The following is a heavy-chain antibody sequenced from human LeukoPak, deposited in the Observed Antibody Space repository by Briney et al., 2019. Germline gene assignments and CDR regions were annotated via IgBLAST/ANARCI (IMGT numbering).Heavy chain of an antibody. CDR3: ARAPSEIGGYYPEYFRH. CDR2: IKSDGST. J-gene: IGHJ1*01. D-gene: IGHD3-22*01. CDR1: RFTFSTYW. Sequence: PGGSLRLSCAASRFTFSTYWMHWVRQALGKGLVWVSRIKSDGSTNYADSVKGRFTISRDNAKNTLSLQMNSLRPEDTGVYYCARAPSEIGGYYPEYFRHWGQGTLVTVSS. V-gene: IGHV3-74*01.